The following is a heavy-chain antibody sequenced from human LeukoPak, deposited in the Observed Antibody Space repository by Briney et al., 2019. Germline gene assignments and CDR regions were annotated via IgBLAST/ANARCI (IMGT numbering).Heavy chain of an antibody. CDR2: ISSSSSYI. V-gene: IGHV3-21*01. D-gene: IGHD5-24*01. Sequence: GGPLRLSCAASGFTFSSYSMNWVRQAPGKGLEWVSSISSSSSYIYYADSVKGRFTISRDNAKNSLYLQMNSLRAEDTAVYYCARDEMATITGYFDYWGQGTLVTVSS. J-gene: IGHJ4*02. CDR1: GFTFSSYS. CDR3: ARDEMATITGYFDY.